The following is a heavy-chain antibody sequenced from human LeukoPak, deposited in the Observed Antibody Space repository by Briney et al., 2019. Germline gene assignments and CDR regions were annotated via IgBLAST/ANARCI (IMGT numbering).Heavy chain of an antibody. Sequence: RPSQTLSLTCTVSGGSISSGSYYWSWIRQPAGKGLEWIGRIYTSGSTNYNPSLKSRVTISVDTSKNQFSLKPSSVTAADTAVYYCARVAPYYYDSSGYHDAFDIWGQGTMVTVSS. D-gene: IGHD3-22*01. J-gene: IGHJ3*02. CDR3: ARVAPYYYDSSGYHDAFDI. CDR1: GGSISSGSYY. CDR2: IYTSGST. V-gene: IGHV4-61*02.